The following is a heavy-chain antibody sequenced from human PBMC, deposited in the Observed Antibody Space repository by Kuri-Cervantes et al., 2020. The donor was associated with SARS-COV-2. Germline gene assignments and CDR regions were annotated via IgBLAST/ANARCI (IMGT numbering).Heavy chain of an antibody. V-gene: IGHV5-51*01. J-gene: IGHJ6*03. Sequence: GGSLRLSCKASGFSFTSHWIGWVRQMPGKGLEWTGIIYSGDSDTRYSPSSQGQVTISADKSISTAFLQWSSLKASDTAMYYCARRAYGVQGDNYYIDVWGKGTTVTVSS. CDR3: ARRAYGVQGDNYYIDV. CDR2: IYSGDSDT. CDR1: GFSFTSHW. D-gene: IGHD4-17*01.